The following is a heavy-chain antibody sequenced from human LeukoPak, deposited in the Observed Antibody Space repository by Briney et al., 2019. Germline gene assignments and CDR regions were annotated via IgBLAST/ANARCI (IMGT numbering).Heavy chain of an antibody. CDR2: ISGSGETI. CDR3: IPPAAGLRRTISTEYFQH. CDR1: GLTFSSYE. D-gene: IGHD6-13*01. V-gene: IGHV3-48*03. Sequence: PGGSLRLSCAAAGLTFSSYEMYWVRQAPGKGLEWVSYISGSGETIYYADSAKGRFTISRDNANKSLYLHMSSLRVEDTAIYYCIPPAAGLRRTISTEYFQHRGQGALVTVSS. J-gene: IGHJ1*01.